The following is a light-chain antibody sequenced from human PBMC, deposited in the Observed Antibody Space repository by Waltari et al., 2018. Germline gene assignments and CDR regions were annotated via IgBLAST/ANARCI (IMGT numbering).Light chain of an antibody. J-gene: IGKJ1*01. CDR2: WAS. Sequence: DIVMTQSPDSLAVSLGERATINCKSSQSVLYSSNNQNYLAWYQQKPGQPPKRLICWASIRESGVPDRFSGSGSGTDFTLTISSLQAEDVAVYYCQQYYSTPPTFGQGTKVEIK. CDR1: QSVLYSSNNQNY. V-gene: IGKV4-1*01. CDR3: QQYYSTPPT.